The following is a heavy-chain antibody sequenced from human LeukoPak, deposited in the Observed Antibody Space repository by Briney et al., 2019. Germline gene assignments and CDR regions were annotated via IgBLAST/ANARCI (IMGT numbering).Heavy chain of an antibody. CDR2: VRYDGNNP. CDR3: ARGSRYGDYPYYCDF. J-gene: IGHJ4*02. Sequence: GGSLRLSCAASGFTFGSYGMHWVRQAPGKGLDWVAFVRYDGNNPYYSASVKGRFTISRDNSKNTVLLQMNNLRLENAAVYYCARGSRYGDYPYYCDFWGQGTLVTVSS. CDR1: GFTFGSYG. D-gene: IGHD4-17*01. V-gene: IGHV3-30*02.